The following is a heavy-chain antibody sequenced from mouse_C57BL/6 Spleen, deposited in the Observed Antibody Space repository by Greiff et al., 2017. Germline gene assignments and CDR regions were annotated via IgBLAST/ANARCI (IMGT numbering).Heavy chain of an antibody. J-gene: IGHJ2*01. CDR1: GYTFTSYW. CDR2: IDPSDSYT. Sequence: QVQLQQPGAELVMPGASVKLSCKASGYTFTSYWMHWVKQRPGQGLEWIGEIDPSDSYTNYNQKFKGKSTLTVDKSSSTAYMQLSSLTSEDSAVXYCARAGGTTVVATRTSYYFDYWGQGTTLTVSS. V-gene: IGHV1-69*01. CDR3: ARAGGTTVVATRTSYYFDY. D-gene: IGHD1-1*01.